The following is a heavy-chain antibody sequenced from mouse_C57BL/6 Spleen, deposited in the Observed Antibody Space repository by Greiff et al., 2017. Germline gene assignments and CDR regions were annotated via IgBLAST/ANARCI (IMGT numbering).Heavy chain of an antibody. CDR3: ARSHMAGFAY. CDR2: IDPSDSYT. D-gene: IGHD1-1*02. V-gene: IGHV1-50*01. J-gene: IGHJ3*01. CDR1: GYTFTSYW. Sequence: QVQLQQPGAELVKPGASVKLSCKASGYTFTSYWMQWVKQRPGQGLEWIGEIDPSDSYTNYNQKFKGKATLTVDTSSSTAYMQLSSLTSEDSAIYYCARSHMAGFAYWGQGTLVTVSA.